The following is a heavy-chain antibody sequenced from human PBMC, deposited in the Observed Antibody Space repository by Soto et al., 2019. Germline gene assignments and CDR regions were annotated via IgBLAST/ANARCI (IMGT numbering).Heavy chain of an antibody. CDR2: ISSSSSTI. D-gene: IGHD3-3*01. CDR3: ARVIWSGHLTSDL. J-gene: IGHJ5*02. CDR1: GFTFSSNS. Sequence: VQVVESGGGLVQPGGSLRLSCAASGFTFSSNSMNWVRQAPGKGLEWISYISSSSSTIYADSVKGRFTIPRDNAKNSLYLQMNSLRDEDTAVYYCARVIWSGHLTSDLWGQGTLVTVSS. V-gene: IGHV3-48*02.